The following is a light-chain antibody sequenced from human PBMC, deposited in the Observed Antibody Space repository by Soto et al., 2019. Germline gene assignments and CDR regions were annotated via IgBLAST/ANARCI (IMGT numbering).Light chain of an antibody. Sequence: QSVLTQPASVSGSPGQSITISCTGTSSDVGGYDFVSWYRQYPGQAPKILLYEVTHRPSGVPDRFSGSKSGNTASLTISGLQADDEADYYCSSYTITSSPVFGPGTKVTV. CDR1: SSDVGGYDF. J-gene: IGLJ1*01. CDR3: SSYTITSSPV. CDR2: EVT. V-gene: IGLV2-14*01.